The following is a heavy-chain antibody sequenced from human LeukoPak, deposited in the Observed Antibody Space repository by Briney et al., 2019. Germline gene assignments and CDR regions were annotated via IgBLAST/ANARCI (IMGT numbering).Heavy chain of an antibody. J-gene: IGHJ4*02. D-gene: IGHD3-9*01. Sequence: SETLSLTCTVSGASISTDYWNWIRQPAGKGLEWIGRIYASGIMNYNPSLKSRVTMSVDASKNQFSLKLSSVTAADTAVYYCARVVEGYDILTGPKFSFDYWGQGTLVTVSS. V-gene: IGHV4-4*07. CDR2: IYASGIM. CDR3: ARVVEGYDILTGPKFSFDY. CDR1: GASISTDY.